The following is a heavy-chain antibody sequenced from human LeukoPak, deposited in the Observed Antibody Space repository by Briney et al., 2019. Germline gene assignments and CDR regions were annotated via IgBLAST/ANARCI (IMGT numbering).Heavy chain of an antibody. Sequence: QPGGSLRLSGAASGFTFSSYAMSWVRQAPGTGLEWVSAISGSGGSTYYADSVKGRFTISRDNSKNTLYLQMNSLRAEDTAVYYCAKDRYSSSWTGGPFQHWGQGTLVTVSS. CDR1: GFTFSSYA. CDR2: ISGSGGST. J-gene: IGHJ1*01. D-gene: IGHD6-13*01. V-gene: IGHV3-23*01. CDR3: AKDRYSSSWTGGPFQH.